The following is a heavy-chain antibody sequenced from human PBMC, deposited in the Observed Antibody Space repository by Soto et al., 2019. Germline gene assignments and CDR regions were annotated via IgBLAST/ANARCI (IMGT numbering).Heavy chain of an antibody. D-gene: IGHD4-4*01. CDR1: GGSFSGYY. V-gene: IGHV4-34*01. Sequence: PSETLSLTCAVYGGSFSGYYWSWIRQPPGKGLEWIGEINHSGSTNYNPSLKSRVTISVDTSKNQFSLKLSSVTAADTAVYYCATSQRYYSNYKRAMDVWGKGTTVTVSS. J-gene: IGHJ6*03. CDR2: INHSGST. CDR3: ATSQRYYSNYKRAMDV.